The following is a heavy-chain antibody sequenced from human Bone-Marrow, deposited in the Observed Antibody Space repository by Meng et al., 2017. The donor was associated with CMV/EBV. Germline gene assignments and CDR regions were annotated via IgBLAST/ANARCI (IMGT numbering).Heavy chain of an antibody. CDR1: GGSMGRGTYH. CDR3: ALTTDNWFEP. D-gene: IGHD4-11*01. CDR2: IYYNGNT. Sequence: SETLSLTCTVSGGSMGRGTYHWAWIRQPPGKGLEWIGSIYYNGNTFYNPSLKSRVTISGDTSKNQFSLKVNSLTAADTAVYYCALTTDNWFEPWGHGTLVTVSS. J-gene: IGHJ5*02. V-gene: IGHV4-39*07.